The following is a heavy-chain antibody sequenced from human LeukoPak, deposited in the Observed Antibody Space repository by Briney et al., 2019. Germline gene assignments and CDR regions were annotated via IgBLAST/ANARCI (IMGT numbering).Heavy chain of an antibody. D-gene: IGHD6-19*01. CDR1: GFTFSSYG. CDR2: ISYDGSSK. V-gene: IGHV3-30*18. CDR3: AKDISQQWLVIWYYYYGMDV. Sequence: GGSLRLSCAASGFTFSSYGMHWVRQAPGKGLEWVAVISYDGSSKYYADSVKGRFTISRDNSKNTLYLQMNSLRAEDTAVYYCAKDISQQWLVIWYYYYGMDVWGQGTTVTVSS. J-gene: IGHJ6*02.